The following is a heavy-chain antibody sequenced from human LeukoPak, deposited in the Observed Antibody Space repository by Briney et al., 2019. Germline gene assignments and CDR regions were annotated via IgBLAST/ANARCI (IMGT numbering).Heavy chain of an antibody. Sequence: GGSLRLSCAASGFDFSDYYMSWIRQAPGKGLQWLAYSSTSGSITYYADSVKGRFTISRDNAKNSVYLQMNSLRAEDTAVYYCARDLSDVRGNIFDSWGQGTLVTVSS. CDR1: GFDFSDYY. J-gene: IGHJ4*02. V-gene: IGHV3-11*04. CDR2: SSTSGSIT. D-gene: IGHD3-10*02. CDR3: ARDLSDVRGNIFDS.